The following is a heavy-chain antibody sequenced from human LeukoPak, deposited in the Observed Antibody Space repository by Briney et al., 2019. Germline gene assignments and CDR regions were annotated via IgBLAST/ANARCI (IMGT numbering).Heavy chain of an antibody. V-gene: IGHV3-7*01. CDR3: TREYWGIDY. Sequence: GSLRLSCAASGFVFTTYTMSWVGQAPGKGVEWVAKIKEDESERNYVDSVKGRLTIYRDNAKNFMYLEMNSLRVEDTAIYYCTREYWGIDYWGQGVLVTVSS. D-gene: IGHD3-16*01. CDR2: IKEDESER. CDR1: GFVFTTYT. J-gene: IGHJ4*02.